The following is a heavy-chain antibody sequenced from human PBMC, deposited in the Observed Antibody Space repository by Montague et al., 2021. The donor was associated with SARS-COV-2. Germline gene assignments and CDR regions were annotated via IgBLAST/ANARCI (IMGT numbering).Heavy chain of an antibody. CDR3: ARVAPRYDSIAIIGVVNPDWFDP. Sequence: SETLSLTCNVSGXSISSYYWSWIRQPPGKGLELIGYIYYSGTTNYNPSLRSRVTISVDTSKNQFSLKLSSVTAADTAVYYCARVAPRYDSIAIIGVVNPDWFDPWGQGTLVTVSS. V-gene: IGHV4-59*01. CDR1: GXSISSYY. CDR2: IYYSGTT. D-gene: IGHD3-3*01. J-gene: IGHJ5*02.